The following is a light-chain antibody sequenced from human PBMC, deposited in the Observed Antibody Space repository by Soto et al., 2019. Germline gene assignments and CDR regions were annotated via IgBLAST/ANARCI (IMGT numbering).Light chain of an antibody. CDR3: SSYTTSNTRQIV. CDR2: DVS. CDR1: SSDVGGYNY. Sequence: QAGLTQPSSGSGSPGQSVNISCTGTSSDVGGYNYVSGYQHHPGKAPKLIIYDVSNRPSGVSNPFSGSKSGNTASLTISGLQPEDEADYYCSSYTTSNTRQIVFGTGTKVTVL. J-gene: IGLJ1*01. V-gene: IGLV2-14*03.